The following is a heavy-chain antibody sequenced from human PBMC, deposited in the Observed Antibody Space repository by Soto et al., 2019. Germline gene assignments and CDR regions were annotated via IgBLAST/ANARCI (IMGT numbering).Heavy chain of an antibody. V-gene: IGHV3-30-3*01. CDR3: ARGTNWFDP. CDR1: GFTFSSYA. CDR2: ISYDGSNK. Sequence: QVQLVESGGGVVQPGRSLRLSCAASGFTFSSYAMHWVRQAPGKGLEWVAVISYDGSNKYYADSVKGRFTISRDNSQNPLYLEMNRLRGEGTAGYYCARGTNWFDPWGQGTLVTVSS. J-gene: IGHJ5*02.